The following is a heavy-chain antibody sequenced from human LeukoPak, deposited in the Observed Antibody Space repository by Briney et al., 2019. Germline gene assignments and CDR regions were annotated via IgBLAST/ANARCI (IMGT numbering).Heavy chain of an antibody. CDR3: ARGGDNSYFDY. CDR2: INPGGGST. V-gene: IGHV1-46*01. Sequence: ASVKVSCKASGYTFTSYYIHWVRQAPGQGLEWMGIINPGGGSTSYAQDFQGRVTMTRDTSTSTVYMELSSLRSEDTAIYYCARGGDNSYFDYWGQGTLVTVSS. CDR1: GYTFTSYY. J-gene: IGHJ4*02. D-gene: IGHD4-23*01.